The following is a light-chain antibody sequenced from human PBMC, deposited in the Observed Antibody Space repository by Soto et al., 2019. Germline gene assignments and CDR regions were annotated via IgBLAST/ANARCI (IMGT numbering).Light chain of an antibody. V-gene: IGKV3-20*01. CDR1: QSVSSSH. CDR3: HQYGSSPPT. CDR2: ATS. J-gene: IGKJ1*01. Sequence: EIVLTQAPGTLSLSPGEIATLSCRTSQSVSSSHLAWYQQKPGQAPSLVIYATSSRAPDIPDRFSGSGSGTHFTLSIGRLEPEDFAVYYCHQYGSSPPTFGQGTKVEI.